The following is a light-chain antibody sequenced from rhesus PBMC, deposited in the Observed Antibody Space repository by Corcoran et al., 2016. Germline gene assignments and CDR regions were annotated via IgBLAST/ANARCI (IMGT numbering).Light chain of an antibody. V-gene: IGKV3-42*01. CDR1: QSVSSN. J-gene: IGKJ4*01. CDR3: QQDYIWPLT. Sequence: DIVMTQSPATLSLSLGERATLSCRASQSVSSNLAWYQQKPGQAPKLLIYGASSRATGIPDRVSGSGSGTEVTLTISSLEPGDVGVYYCQQDYIWPLTFGGGTKVELK. CDR2: GAS.